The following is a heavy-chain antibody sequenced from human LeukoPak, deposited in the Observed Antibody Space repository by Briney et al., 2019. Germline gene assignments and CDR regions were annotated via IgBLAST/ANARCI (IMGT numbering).Heavy chain of an antibody. V-gene: IGHV1-2*06. CDR2: ITPTSGGT. J-gene: IGHJ4*02. CDR3: TRGGADY. D-gene: IGHD1-26*01. Sequence: ASVKVSCKTSGYTFTGYYIYWVRQAPGQGLEWMGQITPTSGGTSYAQKFQGRVTMTRDTSITTAYMELSRLTSDDTAVYYCTRGGADYWGQGTLVTVSS. CDR1: GYTFTGYY.